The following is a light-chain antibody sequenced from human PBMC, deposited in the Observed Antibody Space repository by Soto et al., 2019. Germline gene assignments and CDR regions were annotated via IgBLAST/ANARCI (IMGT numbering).Light chain of an antibody. J-gene: IGLJ1*01. CDR1: SSDVGGYNY. CDR2: DVS. CDR3: SSYSYTGTSYV. Sequence: QSVLTQPASVSGSPGQSITISCTGTSSDVGGYNYVSWYQQHPGKAPKLMIYDVSNRPSGVSNRFSGSKSGSTASLTISGLQAEDEADYYCSSYSYTGTSYVFGTGTKVTVL. V-gene: IGLV2-14*01.